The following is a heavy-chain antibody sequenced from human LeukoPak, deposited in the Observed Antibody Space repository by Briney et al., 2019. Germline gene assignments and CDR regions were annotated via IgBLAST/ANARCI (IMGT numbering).Heavy chain of an antibody. D-gene: IGHD3-3*01. CDR1: GFTFSKFD. J-gene: IGHJ4*02. Sequence: GGSLRLSCAASGFTFSKFDMHWVRQAPGKGLEHVSSFTGSGDRTFYASSVKGRFSVSRDNSKNTLFLQMGSLRPEDMAVYYCARGYFDFRSGYLYYFDLWGQGTLVTVSS. CDR3: ARGYFDFRSGYLYYFDL. CDR2: FTGSGDRT. V-gene: IGHV3-64*01.